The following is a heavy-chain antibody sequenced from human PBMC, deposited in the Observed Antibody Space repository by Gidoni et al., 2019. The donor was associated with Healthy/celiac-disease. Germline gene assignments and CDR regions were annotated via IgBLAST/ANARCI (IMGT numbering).Heavy chain of an antibody. D-gene: IGHD1-26*01. V-gene: IGHV3-23*01. Sequence: EVQLLESGGGLVQPGGSLRLSCAASGFTFSSYAMSWVRQAPGKGLGWVSAISGSGGSTYYADAVKGRFTISRDNSKNTRYLQMNSLRAEDTAVYYCAKDPWWELLPFDYWGQGTLVTVSS. CDR3: AKDPWWELLPFDY. J-gene: IGHJ4*02. CDR2: ISGSGGST. CDR1: GFTFSSYA.